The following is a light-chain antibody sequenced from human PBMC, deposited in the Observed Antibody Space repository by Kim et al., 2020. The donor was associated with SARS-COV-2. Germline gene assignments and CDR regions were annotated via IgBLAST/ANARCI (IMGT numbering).Light chain of an antibody. CDR1: NIGSKR. CDR3: QVWDSSSDPVV. J-gene: IGLJ2*01. Sequence: PGKTARVTGGGNNIGSKRVHWYQQKPGQAPVLVVYDDSDRPSGIPERFSGSNSGNTATLTISRVEAGDEADYYCQVWDSSSDPVVFGGGTQLTVL. CDR2: DDS. V-gene: IGLV3-21*03.